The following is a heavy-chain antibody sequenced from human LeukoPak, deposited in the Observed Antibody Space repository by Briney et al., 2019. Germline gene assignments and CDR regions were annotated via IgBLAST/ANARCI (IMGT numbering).Heavy chain of an antibody. V-gene: IGHV3-7*01. CDR2: IKQDGSEK. CDR3: ARVDYGDPHLDFDY. D-gene: IGHD4-17*01. Sequence: SGGSLRLSCAASGFTFDTYAMSWVRQAPGKGLEWVANIKQDGSEKYYVDSVKGRFPISRDNGKNSLYLQMNSLRAEDTAVYYCARVDYGDPHLDFDYWGQGTLVTVSS. J-gene: IGHJ4*02. CDR1: GFTFDTYA.